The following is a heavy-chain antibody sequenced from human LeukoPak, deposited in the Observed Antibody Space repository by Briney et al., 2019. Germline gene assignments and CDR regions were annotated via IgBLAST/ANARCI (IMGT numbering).Heavy chain of an antibody. Sequence: ASVKVSCKASGYTFTSYAMHWVRQASGQRLEWMGWINAGNGNTKYSQKFQGRVTITRDTSASTAYMELSSLRSEDTAVYYCARDRAIVEWLYYFDYWGQGALDTVSS. CDR1: GYTFTSYA. V-gene: IGHV1-3*01. CDR2: INAGNGNT. J-gene: IGHJ4*02. CDR3: ARDRAIVEWLYYFDY. D-gene: IGHD3-3*01.